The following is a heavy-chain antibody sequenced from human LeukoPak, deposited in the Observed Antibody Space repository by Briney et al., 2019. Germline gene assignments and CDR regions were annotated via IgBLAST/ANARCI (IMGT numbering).Heavy chain of an antibody. CDR2: IYHTGST. Sequence: PSQTLSLTCTVSGASISSESYYWTWIRQPAGKGLEWIGHIYHTGSTKYNPSLKSRVTILIDTSNNQFSLRLNSVTAADTAVYYCARVPFKLEPGWFDLWGQGTLVTVSS. J-gene: IGHJ5*02. D-gene: IGHD1-1*01. CDR3: ARVPFKLEPGWFDL. V-gene: IGHV4-61*09. CDR1: GASISSESYY.